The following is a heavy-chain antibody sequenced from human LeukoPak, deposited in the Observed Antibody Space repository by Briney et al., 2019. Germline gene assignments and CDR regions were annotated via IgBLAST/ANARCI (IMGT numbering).Heavy chain of an antibody. J-gene: IGHJ4*02. Sequence: GRSLRLSCAVSGFTFSTSEMNWVRQAPGKGLEWIAYISDSGSAIYYADSVKGRLTISRDNAKNSLYLQMNSLRAEDTAIYYCARKKTRGLDYWGQGTLVTVSS. CDR2: ISDSGSAI. CDR1: GFTFSTSE. V-gene: IGHV3-48*03. CDR3: ARKKTRGLDY. D-gene: IGHD3-10*01.